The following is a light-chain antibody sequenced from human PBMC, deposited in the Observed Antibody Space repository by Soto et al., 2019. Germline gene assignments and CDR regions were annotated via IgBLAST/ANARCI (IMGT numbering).Light chain of an antibody. J-gene: IGKJ4*01. CDR1: QDISNY. V-gene: IGKV1-27*01. CDR2: AAS. CDR3: QRYNSAPPLT. Sequence: DIQMAQSPSSLSAFVGDRVTMTCRASQDISNYLAWYQQKPGKVPKLLIYAASTLQSGVPSRFSGSGSGTDFTLTISSLQPEDVATYYCQRYNSAPPLTFGGGTKVEIK.